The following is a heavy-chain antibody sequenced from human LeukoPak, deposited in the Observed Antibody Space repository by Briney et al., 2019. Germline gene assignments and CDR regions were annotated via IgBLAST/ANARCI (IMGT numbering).Heavy chain of an antibody. V-gene: IGHV3-23*01. D-gene: IGHD1-26*01. CDR2: ISGSGGST. CDR3: ARGPVGVSRAEIDY. J-gene: IGHJ4*02. Sequence: PGGSLRLSCAASGFTFSSYAMSWVRQAPGKGLEWVSAISGSGGSTYYADSVKGRFTISRDNSKNTLYLQMNSLRAEDTAVYYCARGPVGVSRAEIDYWGQGILVTVSS. CDR1: GFTFSSYA.